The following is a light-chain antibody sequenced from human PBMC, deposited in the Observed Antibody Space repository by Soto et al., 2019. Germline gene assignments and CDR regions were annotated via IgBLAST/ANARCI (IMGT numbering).Light chain of an antibody. CDR2: GAS. Sequence: EIVMTQSPATLSVFPGERATLSCRASQSVSSNLAWYQQKPGQAPRLLIYGASTRATGIPARFSSSGSGTEFTLTISSLQSEDFAVYYCQQYNNWPQTFGQGTKVEIK. CDR1: QSVSSN. CDR3: QQYNNWPQT. V-gene: IGKV3-15*01. J-gene: IGKJ1*01.